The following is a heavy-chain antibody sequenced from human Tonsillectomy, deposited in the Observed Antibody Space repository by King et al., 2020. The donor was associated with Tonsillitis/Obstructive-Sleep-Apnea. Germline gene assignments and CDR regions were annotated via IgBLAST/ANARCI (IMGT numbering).Heavy chain of an antibody. CDR3: PRDFLVQLLPGGSDYYYIDV. D-gene: IGHD2-2*01. V-gene: IGHV3-49*04. CDR2: IRSKAYGGTT. CDR1: GFTFGDYA. J-gene: IGHJ6*03. Sequence: VQLVESGGGFVQPGRSLRLSCTASGFTFGDYAMSWVRQAPGKGLEWVGFIRSKAYGGTTEYAASVKGRFTISRDDSKSIAYLQMNSLKTEDTAVYYCPRDFLVQLLPGGSDYYYIDVWGKGTTVTVSS.